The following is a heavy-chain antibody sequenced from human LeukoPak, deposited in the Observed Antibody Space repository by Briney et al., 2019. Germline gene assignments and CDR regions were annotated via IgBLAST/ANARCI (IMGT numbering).Heavy chain of an antibody. CDR2: ISWNSNTI. V-gene: IGHV3-9*01. D-gene: IGHD3-22*01. CDR3: AKDMESAYDCSGYYSPFDS. Sequence: GGSLRLSCAASGYIFDDYAMHWVREAPGKGLEWVSGISWNSNTIGYADSVRGRFTISRDNSKNTLYLQMNSLRAEDTAVYYCAKDMESAYDCSGYYSPFDSWAQGTLVTVSS. CDR1: GYIFDDYA. J-gene: IGHJ4*02.